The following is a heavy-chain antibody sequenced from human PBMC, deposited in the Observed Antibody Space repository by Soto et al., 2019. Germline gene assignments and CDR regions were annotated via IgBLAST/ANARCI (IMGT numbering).Heavy chain of an antibody. J-gene: IGHJ4*02. CDR2: ISGSGGST. V-gene: IGHV3-23*01. CDR3: AKVEADDSSVRLDY. Sequence: GGSLRLSCAASGFTFSSYAMSWVRQAPGKGLEWVSAISGSGGSTYYADSVKGRFTISRDNSKNTLYLQMNSLRAEDTAVYYCAKVEADDSSVRLDYWGQGTLVTVSS. CDR1: GFTFSSYA. D-gene: IGHD3-22*01.